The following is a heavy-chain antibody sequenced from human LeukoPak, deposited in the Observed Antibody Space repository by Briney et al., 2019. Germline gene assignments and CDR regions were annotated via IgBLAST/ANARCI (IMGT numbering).Heavy chain of an antibody. V-gene: IGHV4-30-4*01. Sequence: PSETLSLNCTVSGGSISSGDYYWSWIRQPPGKGLEWIGYIYYSGSTYYNPSLKSRVTISVDTSKNQFSLKLSSVTAADTAVYYCARGQQLAEYFQHWGQGTLVTVSS. CDR1: GGSISSGDYY. D-gene: IGHD6-13*01. J-gene: IGHJ1*01. CDR2: IYYSGST. CDR3: ARGQQLAEYFQH.